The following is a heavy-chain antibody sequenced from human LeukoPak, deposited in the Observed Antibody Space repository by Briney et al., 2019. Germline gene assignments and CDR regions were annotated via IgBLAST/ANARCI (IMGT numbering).Heavy chain of an antibody. D-gene: IGHD3-22*01. CDR3: AREEEYYYDSSGYYPLDY. J-gene: IGHJ4*02. V-gene: IGHV1-69*13. CDR2: IIPIFGTA. CDR1: GYTFTSYY. Sequence: ASVEVSCKASGYTFTSYYMHWVRQAPGQGLEWMGGIIPIFGTANYAQKFQGRVTITADESTSTAYMELSSLRSEDTAVYYCAREEEYYYDSSGYYPLDYWGQGTLVTVSS.